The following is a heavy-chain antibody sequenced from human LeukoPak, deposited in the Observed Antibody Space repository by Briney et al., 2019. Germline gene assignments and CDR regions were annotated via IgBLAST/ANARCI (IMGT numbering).Heavy chain of an antibody. CDR3: AGQWADGSGWTIDY. CDR1: GGSISSSSYY. D-gene: IGHD6-19*01. J-gene: IGHJ4*02. CDR2: LYYSGST. Sequence: SETLSLTCTVSGGSISSSSYYWGWIRQPPGKGLEWIGSLYYSGSTYYNPSLKSRVTISGDTSKNQFSLRLSSVTAADTAVYYCAGQWADGSGWTIDYWGQGTLVTVSS. V-gene: IGHV4-39*01.